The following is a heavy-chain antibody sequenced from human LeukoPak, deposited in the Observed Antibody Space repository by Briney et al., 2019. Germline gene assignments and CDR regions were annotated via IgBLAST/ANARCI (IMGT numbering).Heavy chain of an antibody. CDR1: GGTFSSYA. Sequence: AASVKVSCKASGGTFSSYAISWVRQAPGQGLEWMGRIIPIFGTANYAQKFQGRVTITTDVSTSTAYMELSSLRSEDTAVYYCATGYCSSTSCYVDRGAFDSWGQGTMVTVSS. CDR3: ATGYCSSTSCYVDRGAFDS. D-gene: IGHD2-2*01. CDR2: IIPIFGTA. J-gene: IGHJ3*02. V-gene: IGHV1-69*05.